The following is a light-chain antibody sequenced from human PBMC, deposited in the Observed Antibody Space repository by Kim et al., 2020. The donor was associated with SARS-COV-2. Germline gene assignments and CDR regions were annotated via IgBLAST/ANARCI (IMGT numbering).Light chain of an antibody. CDR3: QQTYSASRT. J-gene: IGKJ1*01. Sequence: DIKMTQSPSSLSASVGDRVTITCRASQDISRYLNWYQQRPGKDPKLLIYTASTLQSGVPSRFTDSGSETDFTLTISSLQPEDFATYYCQQTYSASRTFRQGTKADIK. V-gene: IGKV1-39*01. CDR1: QDISRY. CDR2: TAS.